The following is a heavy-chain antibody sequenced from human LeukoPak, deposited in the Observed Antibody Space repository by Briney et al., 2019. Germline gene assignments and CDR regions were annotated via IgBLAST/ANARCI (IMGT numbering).Heavy chain of an antibody. Sequence: GGSLRLSCAASGFTFSSYSMNWVRQAPGKGLEWVSSISSSSSYIYYADSVKGRFTISRDNAKNSLYLQMNSLRAEDTAVYYCARGHSSSPHFDSWGQGTLVTVSS. V-gene: IGHV3-21*01. CDR1: GFTFSSYS. CDR3: ARGHSSSPHFDS. CDR2: ISSSSSYI. D-gene: IGHD6-6*01. J-gene: IGHJ4*02.